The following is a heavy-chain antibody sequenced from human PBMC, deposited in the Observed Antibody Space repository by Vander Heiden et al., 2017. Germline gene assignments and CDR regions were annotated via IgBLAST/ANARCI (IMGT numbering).Heavy chain of an antibody. CDR2: VNHSGST. CDR3: ARGPYAPRFDY. D-gene: IGHD4-17*01. Sequence: VQLKPWGAGLLTPSEILSLTCAVSGGSFSGYYWSWIRPPPGKGLEWIGEVNHSGSTNYNPSLKSRVTISVDMYKNQFSLKLSSVTAADTAVYYCARGPYAPRFDYWGQGTLVTVSS. V-gene: IGHV4-34*01. J-gene: IGHJ4*02. CDR1: GGSFSGYY.